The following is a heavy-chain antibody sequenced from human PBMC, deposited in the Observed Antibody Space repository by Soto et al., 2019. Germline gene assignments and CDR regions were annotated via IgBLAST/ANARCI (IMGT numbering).Heavy chain of an antibody. Sequence: SETLSLTCTVSGGSISSSSYYWGWIRQPPGKGLEWIGSIYYSGSTYYNPSLKSRVTISVDTSKNQFSLKLSSVTAADTAVYYCARWAYSSSWHLDAFDIWGQGTMVTVSS. V-gene: IGHV4-39*01. CDR1: GGSISSSSYY. CDR2: IYYSGST. D-gene: IGHD6-13*01. CDR3: ARWAYSSSWHLDAFDI. J-gene: IGHJ3*02.